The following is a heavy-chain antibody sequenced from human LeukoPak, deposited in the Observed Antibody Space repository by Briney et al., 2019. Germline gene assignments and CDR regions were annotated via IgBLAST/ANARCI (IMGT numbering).Heavy chain of an antibody. CDR3: ARQLRGYYYYYMDV. CDR1: GYSISSGSYY. J-gene: IGHJ6*03. D-gene: IGHD3-16*01. Sequence: SETLSPTCTVSGYSISSGSYYWSWIRQPAGKGLEWIGRIYTSGSTNYNPSLKSRVTISVDTSKNQFSLKLSSVTAADTAVYYCARQLRGYYYYYMDVWGKGTTVTISS. CDR2: IYTSGST. V-gene: IGHV4-61*02.